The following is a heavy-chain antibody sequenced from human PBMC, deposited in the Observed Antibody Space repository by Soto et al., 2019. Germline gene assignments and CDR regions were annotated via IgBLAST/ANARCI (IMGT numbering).Heavy chain of an antibody. CDR1: GDSISSGYY. Sequence: SETLSLTCAVSGDSISSGYYWAWIRQPPGKVLEWIGEINHSGSTNYNPSPKSRVTISVDTSKNQFSLKLSSVTAADTAVYYCARGLIFYGDYDYWGQGTLVTVSS. D-gene: IGHD4-17*01. V-gene: IGHV4-38-2*01. CDR2: INHSGST. J-gene: IGHJ4*02. CDR3: ARGLIFYGDYDY.